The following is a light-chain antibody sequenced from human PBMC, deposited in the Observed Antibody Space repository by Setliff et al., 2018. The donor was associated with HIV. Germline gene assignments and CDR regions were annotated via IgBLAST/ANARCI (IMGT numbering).Light chain of an antibody. Sequence: SALTQPASVSGSPGQSITISCTGSATDVGNYESVSWYQHHPGEVPKLIIYDVNKRPSRVSDRFSGSKSANTASLTISGLQAEDEADYYCLSYTGSDTFVFGSGTKVTVL. CDR3: LSYTGSDTFV. CDR2: DVN. CDR1: ATDVGNYES. J-gene: IGLJ1*01. V-gene: IGLV2-23*02.